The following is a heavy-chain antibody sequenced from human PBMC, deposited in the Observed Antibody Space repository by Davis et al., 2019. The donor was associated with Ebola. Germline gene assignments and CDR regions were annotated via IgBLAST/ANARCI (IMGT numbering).Heavy chain of an antibody. V-gene: IGHV4-61*01. D-gene: IGHD5-12*01. CDR2: IYYSGST. J-gene: IGHJ4*02. Sequence: MPGGSLRLSCTVSGGSISSSSYYWGWIRQPPGKGLEWIGYIYYSGSTNYNPSLKSRVTISVDTSKNQFSLKLSSVTAADTAVYYCARDSSGYDSYYFDYWGQGTLVTVSS. CDR3: ARDSSGYDSYYFDY. CDR1: GGSISSSSYY.